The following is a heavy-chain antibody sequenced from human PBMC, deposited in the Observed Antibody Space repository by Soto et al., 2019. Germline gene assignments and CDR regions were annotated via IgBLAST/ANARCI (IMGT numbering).Heavy chain of an antibody. D-gene: IGHD1-1*01. J-gene: IGHJ5*02. V-gene: IGHV1-18*01. CDR1: GYTFTTYG. CDR2: IGTHNGDT. CDR3: PTNLKGAEGFDP. Sequence: QVQWVQSGPEVKKPGASVKVSCKASGYTFTTYGFSWVRQAPGQGLEWMGRIGTHNGDTTYGQNILGRGTMTIDPPTTTICMELGGLTPADSAVNFRPTNLKGAEGFDPWGQRTPVTVSS.